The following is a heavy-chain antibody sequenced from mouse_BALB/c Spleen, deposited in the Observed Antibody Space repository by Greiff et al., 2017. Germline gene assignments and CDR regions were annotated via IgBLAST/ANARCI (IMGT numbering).Heavy chain of an antibody. D-gene: IGHD1-2*01. CDR3: ARHGSTATFAY. V-gene: IGHV5-6*01. CDR1: GFTFSSYG. Sequence: EVQRVESGGDLVKPGGSLKLSCAASGFTFSSYGMSWVRQTPDKRLEWVATISSGGSYTYYPDSVKGRFTISRDNAKNTLYLQMSSLKSEDTAMYYCARHGSTATFAYWGQGTLVTVSA. CDR2: ISSGGSYT. J-gene: IGHJ3*01.